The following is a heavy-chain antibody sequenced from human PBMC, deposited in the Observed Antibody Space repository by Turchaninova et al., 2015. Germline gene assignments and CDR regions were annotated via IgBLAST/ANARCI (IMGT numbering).Heavy chain of an antibody. Sequence: QVQLVESGGAVVQPGRSLRLSCAASGFTFSSHAMHWVRQAPGKGLEWVAIISYDGSNKYYADSVKGRFTISRDNSKNTLYLQMNGLRAEDTAGYYSGRADGSGSYWGYWGQGTLVTVSS. CDR2: ISYDGSNK. D-gene: IGHD3-10*01. V-gene: IGHV3-30*01. CDR1: GFTFSSHA. J-gene: IGHJ4*02. CDR3: GRADGSGSYWGY.